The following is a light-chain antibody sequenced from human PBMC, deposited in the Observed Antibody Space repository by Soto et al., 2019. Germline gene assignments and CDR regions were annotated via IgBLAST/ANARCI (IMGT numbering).Light chain of an antibody. Sequence: SVLTQPPPVAAAPGQKGTLSFSGSSSNIGGNSVSWYQQLPGTAPKLLIYDDNKRPSGIPDRFSGSKSGTSATLGITGFQTGDEADYYCGSWDSSLSAYVFGTGTKVTV. CDR2: DDN. V-gene: IGLV1-51*01. CDR1: SSNIGGNS. CDR3: GSWDSSLSAYV. J-gene: IGLJ1*01.